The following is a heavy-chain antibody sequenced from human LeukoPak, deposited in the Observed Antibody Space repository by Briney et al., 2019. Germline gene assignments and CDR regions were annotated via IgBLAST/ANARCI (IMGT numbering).Heavy chain of an antibody. Sequence: RAGGSLRLSCAASGFTFSDYSMNWVRQAPGKGREWLASVNTVSSYIYYADSMRGRFTISRDNAKNSLFLQMNSLRAEDTAVYYCARLRRNSDRSDFFYYYDHWGQGTLVTVSS. D-gene: IGHD3-22*01. J-gene: IGHJ4*02. CDR2: VNTVSSYI. CDR1: GFTFSDYS. V-gene: IGHV3-21*01. CDR3: ARLRRNSDRSDFFYYYDH.